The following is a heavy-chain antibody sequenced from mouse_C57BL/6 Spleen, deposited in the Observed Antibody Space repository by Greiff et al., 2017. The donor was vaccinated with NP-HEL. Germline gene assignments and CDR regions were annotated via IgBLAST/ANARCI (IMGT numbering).Heavy chain of an antibody. V-gene: IGHV1-82*01. J-gene: IGHJ2*01. D-gene: IGHD2-4*01. CDR3: ARDTMIKGYYFDY. CDR2: IYPGDGDT. Sequence: VQLQQSGPELVKPGASVKISCKASGYAFSSSWMNWVKQRPGKGLEWIGRIYPGDGDTNYNEKFKGKATLTADKSSSTAYMQLSSLTSEDSAVYFCARDTMIKGYYFDYWGQGTTLTVSA. CDR1: GYAFSSSW.